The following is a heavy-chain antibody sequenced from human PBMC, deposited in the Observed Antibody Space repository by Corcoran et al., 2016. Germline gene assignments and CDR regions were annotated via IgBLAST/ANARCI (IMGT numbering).Heavy chain of an antibody. J-gene: IGHJ3*02. Sequence: QVQLVQSGAEVKKPGSSVKVSCKASGGTFSSYAISWVRQAPGQGLEWMGGIIPIFGTANYAQKFQGRVTITADESKSTAYMELSSLRSEDKAVYYGARGGRWYSPVGALDIWGQGTMVTVSS. D-gene: IGHD2-15*01. CDR2: IIPIFGTA. CDR1: GGTFSSYA. CDR3: ARGGRWYSPVGALDI. V-gene: IGHV1-69*01.